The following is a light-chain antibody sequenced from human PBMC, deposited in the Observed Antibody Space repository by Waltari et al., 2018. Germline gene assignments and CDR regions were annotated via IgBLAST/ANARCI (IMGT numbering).Light chain of an antibody. J-gene: IGKJ2*01. CDR2: WAS. Sequence: DIVMTQSPDSLAVSLGERATINCKSSQRVLYSSNNKNYLAWYHQKPGQPPKLLIYWASTRESGVPDRFSGSGSGTDFTLTISSLQAEDVAVYYCQQYYSTLYTFGQGTKLEIK. CDR3: QQYYSTLYT. V-gene: IGKV4-1*01. CDR1: QRVLYSSNNKNY.